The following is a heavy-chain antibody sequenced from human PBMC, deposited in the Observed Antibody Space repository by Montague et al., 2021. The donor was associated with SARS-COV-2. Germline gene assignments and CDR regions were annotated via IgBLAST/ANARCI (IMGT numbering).Heavy chain of an antibody. CDR1: GGSISSSSYY. J-gene: IGHJ4*02. CDR3: ARQMGQSSIFGVVIQYYFDY. D-gene: IGHD3-3*01. V-gene: IGHV4-39*01. Sequence: SETRSLTCTVSGGSISSSSYYWGWIRQPPGKELEWIGSIYYSGSTYYNPSLKSRVTISVDTSKNQFSLKLSSVTAADTAVYYCARQMGQSSIFGVVIQYYFDYWGQGTLVTVSS. CDR2: IYYSGST.